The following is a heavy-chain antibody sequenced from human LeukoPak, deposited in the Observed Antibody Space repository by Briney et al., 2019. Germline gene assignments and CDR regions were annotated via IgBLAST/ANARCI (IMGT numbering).Heavy chain of an antibody. CDR2: ISSGSSTT. CDR1: GFTFSSYS. CDR3: ARDPESGYHYFDY. Sequence: GGSLRLSCAASGFTFSSYSMNWVRQAPGKGLEWVSYISSGSSTTYYADSVKGRFTISKDNAKNSLFLQMNSLRAEDTAVYYCARDPESGYHYFDYWGQGTLVTVS. V-gene: IGHV3-48*01. D-gene: IGHD3-3*01. J-gene: IGHJ4*02.